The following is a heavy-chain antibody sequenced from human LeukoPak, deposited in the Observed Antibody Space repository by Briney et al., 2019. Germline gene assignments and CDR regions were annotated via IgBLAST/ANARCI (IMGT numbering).Heavy chain of an antibody. D-gene: IGHD6-13*01. CDR2: IYYSGST. Sequence: SETLSLTCTVSGGSISSYYWSWIRQPPGKGLEWIGYIYYSGSTNYNPSLRSRVTISVDTSKNQFSLKLSSVTAADTAVYYCARDLGSSPTNWFDPWGQGTLATVSS. CDR3: ARDLGSSPTNWFDP. CDR1: GGSISSYY. V-gene: IGHV4-59*01. J-gene: IGHJ5*02.